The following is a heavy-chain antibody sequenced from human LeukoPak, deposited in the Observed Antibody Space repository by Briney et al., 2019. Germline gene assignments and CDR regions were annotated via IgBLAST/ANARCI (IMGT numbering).Heavy chain of an antibody. J-gene: IGHJ3*02. CDR2: IYYSGST. CDR1: GGSISSGDYY. CDR3: ARGRITMVRGVIFESRSDAFDI. Sequence: SETLSLTCTVSGGSISSGDYYWSWIRQPPGKGLEWIGYIYYSGSTYYNPSLKSRVTISVDTSKNQFSLKLSSVTAADTAVYYCARGRITMVRGVIFESRSDAFDIWGQGTMVTVSS. V-gene: IGHV4-30-4*08. D-gene: IGHD3-10*01.